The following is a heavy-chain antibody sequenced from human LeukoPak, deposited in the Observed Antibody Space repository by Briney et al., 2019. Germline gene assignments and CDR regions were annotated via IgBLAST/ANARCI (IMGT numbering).Heavy chain of an antibody. Sequence: PGGSLRLSCAASGFTFSSYGMHWVRQAPGKGLEWVAFIRYDGSNKYYADSVKGRFTISRDNSKNTLYLQMNSLRAEDTAVYYCARLLRRLLWFEPVGYWGQGTLVTVSS. V-gene: IGHV3-30*02. D-gene: IGHD3-10*01. CDR1: GFTFSSYG. J-gene: IGHJ4*02. CDR2: IRYDGSNK. CDR3: ARLLRRLLWFEPVGY.